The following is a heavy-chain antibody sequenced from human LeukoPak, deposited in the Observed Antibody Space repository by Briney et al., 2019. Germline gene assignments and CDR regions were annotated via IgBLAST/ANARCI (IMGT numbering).Heavy chain of an antibody. CDR1: GGSISSYY. CDR2: VFYTGST. Sequence: SETLSLTCTVSGGSISSYYWSWIRQPPGKGLEWIGYVFYTGSTNYNPSLKSRVTISVLTSKNRFSLKLSSVTAADTAVYYCATLTGGDDAFDIWGQGTMVTVSS. J-gene: IGHJ3*02. V-gene: IGHV4-59*01. CDR3: ATLTGGDDAFDI. D-gene: IGHD4-23*01.